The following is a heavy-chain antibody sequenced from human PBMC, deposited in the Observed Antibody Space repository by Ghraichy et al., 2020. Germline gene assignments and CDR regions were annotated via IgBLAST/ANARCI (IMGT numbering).Heavy chain of an antibody. CDR3: AKDSSGSIDH. D-gene: IGHD1-26*01. CDR2: ITGNGDSA. J-gene: IGHJ4*02. CDR1: GFTFDHSF. Sequence: GGSLRLSCAASGFTFDHSFMHWVRQAPGQGLESVSLITGNGDSAYYADSVKGRFTISRDNSKNSLYLQMNSLRTEDTAFYYCAKDSSGSIDHWGQGTLVTVA. V-gene: IGHV3-43*01.